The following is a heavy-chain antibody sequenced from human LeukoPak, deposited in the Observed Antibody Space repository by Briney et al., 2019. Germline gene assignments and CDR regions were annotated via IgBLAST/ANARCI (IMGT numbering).Heavy chain of an antibody. D-gene: IGHD2-21*02. V-gene: IGHV3-23*01. CDR3: ATIVAVTAILEHAFDI. Sequence: GGSLRLSCAASGFTFSSYAMSWVRQAPGKGLEWVSAISGSGGSTYYADSVKGRFTISRDNSKNTLYLQMNSLRAEDTAVYYCATIVAVTAILEHAFDIWGQGTMVTVSS. CDR1: GFTFSSYA. CDR2: ISGSGGST. J-gene: IGHJ3*02.